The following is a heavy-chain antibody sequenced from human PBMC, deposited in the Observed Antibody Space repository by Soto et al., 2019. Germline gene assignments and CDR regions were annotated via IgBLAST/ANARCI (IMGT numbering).Heavy chain of an antibody. D-gene: IGHD3-9*01. Sequence: EVQLLESGGGLVQPGGSLRLSCAASGFTFSSYAMSWVRQAPGKGLEWVSGISSGGASTYYADSVKGRFTVSRDKSKNTLFLKMSSLMSEETVLYYCARSPPTSSSYDMTGFQWYFDLWGRGTLVTGSP. CDR1: GFTFSSYA. V-gene: IGHV3-23*01. CDR2: ISSGGAST. J-gene: IGHJ2*01. CDR3: ARSPPTSSSYDMTGFQWYFDL.